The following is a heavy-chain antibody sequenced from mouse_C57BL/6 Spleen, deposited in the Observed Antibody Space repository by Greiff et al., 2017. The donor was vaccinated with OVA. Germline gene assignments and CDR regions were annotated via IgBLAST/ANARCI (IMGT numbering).Heavy chain of an antibody. CDR3: ARRLRYFDY. D-gene: IGHD1-2*01. CDR2: IDPSDSYT. V-gene: IGHV1-69*01. J-gene: IGHJ2*01. Sequence: QVQLQQPGAELVMPGASVKLSCKASGYTFTSYWMHWVKQRPGQGLEWIGEIDPSDSYTNYNQKFKGKSTLTVDKSSSTAYMQRSSLTSEDSAVYYCARRLRYFDYWGQGTTLTVSS. CDR1: GYTFTSYW.